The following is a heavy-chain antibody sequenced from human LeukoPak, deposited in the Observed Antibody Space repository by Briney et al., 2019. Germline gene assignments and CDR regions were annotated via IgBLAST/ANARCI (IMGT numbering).Heavy chain of an antibody. Sequence: GGSLRLSCAASGFTVSSNYMSWVRQAPGKGPEWVSVIYSGGSTYYADSVKGRFTISRDNSKNTLYLQMNSLRAEDTAVYYCARVIWTGYYSDYWGQGTLVTVAS. CDR1: GFTVSSNY. CDR2: IYSGGST. CDR3: ARVIWTGYYSDY. D-gene: IGHD3/OR15-3a*01. V-gene: IGHV3-53*01. J-gene: IGHJ4*02.